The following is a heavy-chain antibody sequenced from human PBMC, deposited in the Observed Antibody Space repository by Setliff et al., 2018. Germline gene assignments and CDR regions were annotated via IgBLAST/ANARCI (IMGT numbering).Heavy chain of an antibody. D-gene: IGHD4-17*01. Sequence: SVKVSCKASGGTFSSYAISWVRQAPGQGLEWMGGIIPILGIANYAQKFQGRVTITADESTSTAYMELSSLRSEDTAVYYCARYDSYGDKYYFDYWGQGTLVTVSS. V-gene: IGHV1-69*10. CDR3: ARYDSYGDKYYFDY. CDR2: IIPILGIA. J-gene: IGHJ4*02. CDR1: GGTFSSYA.